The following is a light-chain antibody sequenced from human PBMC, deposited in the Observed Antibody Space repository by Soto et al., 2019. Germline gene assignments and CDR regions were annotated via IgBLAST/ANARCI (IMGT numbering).Light chain of an antibody. Sequence: QSVLTQPPSASGSPGQSVTISCSGTSSDVGGYDSVSWYQHHPGKVPKLIIFDVDKWPSGVPDRFSGFKSGNTASLTVSGLRAEDEADYYCSSYAGSNTFVFGIGTKVTVL. J-gene: IGLJ1*01. CDR2: DVD. CDR3: SSYAGSNTFV. V-gene: IGLV2-8*01. CDR1: SSDVGGYDS.